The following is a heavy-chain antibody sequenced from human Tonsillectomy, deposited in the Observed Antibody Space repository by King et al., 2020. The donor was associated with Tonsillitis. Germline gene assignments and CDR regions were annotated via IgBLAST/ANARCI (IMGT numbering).Heavy chain of an antibody. D-gene: IGHD1-26*01. Sequence: VQLVESGGGVVQPGRSLRLSCAASGFTFSSYAMHWVRQAPGKGLEWVAVISYDGSNKYYADSVKGRFTISRDNCKNTLYLQMNSLRAEDTAVYYCARDGGARVLELLSSDAFDIWGQGTMVTVSS. V-gene: IGHV3-30-3*01. CDR3: ARDGGARVLELLSSDAFDI. CDR1: GFTFSSYA. CDR2: ISYDGSNK. J-gene: IGHJ3*02.